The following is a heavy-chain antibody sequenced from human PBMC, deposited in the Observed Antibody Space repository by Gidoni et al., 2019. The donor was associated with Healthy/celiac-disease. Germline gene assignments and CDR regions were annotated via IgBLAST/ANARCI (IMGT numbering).Heavy chain of an antibody. D-gene: IGHD3-3*01. CDR1: GFTFSSYG. J-gene: IGHJ6*02. Sequence: QVQLVESGGGVVQPGRSLRLSCAASGFTFSSYGMHWVRQAPGKGLECVAVISYDGSNKYYADSVKGRFTISRDNSKNTLYLQMNSLRAEDTAVYYCAKGYYDFWNGYGMDVWGQGTTVTVSS. CDR2: ISYDGSNK. V-gene: IGHV3-30*18. CDR3: AKGYYDFWNGYGMDV.